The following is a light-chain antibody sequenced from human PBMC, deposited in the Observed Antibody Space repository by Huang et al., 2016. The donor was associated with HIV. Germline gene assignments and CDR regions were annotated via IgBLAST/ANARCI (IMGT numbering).Light chain of an antibody. CDR2: GAS. Sequence: EIVLTQSPGTLSLSPGERATLSCRASQSVNRNFLAWYQQKSGQPPRLLISGASTRATGIPDGFSGSESGTGFTRTSSRLGPEDFALYYCQQYGRSPGTCGQGTKVEIK. CDR1: QSVNRNF. J-gene: IGKJ1*01. CDR3: QQYGRSPGT. V-gene: IGKV3-20*01.